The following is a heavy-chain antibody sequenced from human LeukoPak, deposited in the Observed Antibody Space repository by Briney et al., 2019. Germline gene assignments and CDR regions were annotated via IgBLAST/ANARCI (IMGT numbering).Heavy chain of an antibody. D-gene: IGHD2-2*01. CDR3: ARDRWSSTSYNDY. V-gene: IGHV3-30*02. CDR2: IRYDGSNK. Sequence: PGGSLRLSCAASGFTFSSYGMHWVRQAPGKGLEWVAFIRYDGSNKYYADSVKGRFTISRDNSKNTLYLQMNSLRAEDTAVYYCARDRWSSTSYNDYWGQGTLVTVSS. J-gene: IGHJ4*02. CDR1: GFTFSSYG.